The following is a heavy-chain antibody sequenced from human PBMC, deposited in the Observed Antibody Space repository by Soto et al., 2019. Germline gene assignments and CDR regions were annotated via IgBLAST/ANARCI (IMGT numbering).Heavy chain of an antibody. J-gene: IGHJ4*02. CDR3: ARDLYCSGGSCSYFDY. Sequence: YADSVKGRFTISRDNSKNTLYLQMNSLRAEDTAVYYCARDLYCSGGSCSYFDYWGQGTLVTVSS. D-gene: IGHD2-15*01. V-gene: IGHV3-30*01.